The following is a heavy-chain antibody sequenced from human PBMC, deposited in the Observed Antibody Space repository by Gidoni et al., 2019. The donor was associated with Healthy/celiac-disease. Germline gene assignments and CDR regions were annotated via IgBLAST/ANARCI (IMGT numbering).Heavy chain of an antibody. J-gene: IGHJ6*02. CDR2: ISGSGGST. Sequence: EVQLLESGGGLVQPGGSLRLSCAASGFPFSSYAIGWVRPAPGKGLEWVSAISGSGGSTYYADSVKGRFTISRDNSKNTLYLQMNSLRAEDTAVYYCARVLKCSSTSCSKIRLYYYYGMDVWGQGTTVTVSS. CDR3: ARVLKCSSTSCSKIRLYYYYGMDV. CDR1: GFPFSSYA. V-gene: IGHV3-23*01. D-gene: IGHD2-2*01.